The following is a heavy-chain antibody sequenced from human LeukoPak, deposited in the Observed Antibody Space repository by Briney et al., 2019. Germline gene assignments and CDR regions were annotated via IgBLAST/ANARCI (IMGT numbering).Heavy chain of an antibody. CDR2: INHSGST. D-gene: IGHD4-17*01. Sequence: SETLSLTCAVYGGPFSGYYWNWIRQPPGKGLEWIGEINHSGSTNYNPSLKSRVTISVDTSKNQFSLKLSSVTAADTAVYYCARGLRTFDYWGQGTLVTVSS. J-gene: IGHJ4*02. V-gene: IGHV4-34*01. CDR1: GGPFSGYY. CDR3: ARGLRTFDY.